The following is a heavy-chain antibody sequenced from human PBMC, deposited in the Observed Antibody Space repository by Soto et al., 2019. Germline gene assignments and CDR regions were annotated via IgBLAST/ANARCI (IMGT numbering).Heavy chain of an antibody. V-gene: IGHV1-69*01. Sequence: QVQLVQSGAEVKKPGSSVKVSCKASGDTFSSYAFSWVRQAPGQGLEWMGGIIPIFGTTNYAPKFQGRVRNTADESTSTAYMELSSLRSEDTAVYYCARDRGYYDTRGFKGFVQYVHHWGQGTLVTVSS. D-gene: IGHD3-22*01. CDR1: GDTFSSYA. CDR3: ARDRGYYDTRGFKGFVQYVHH. CDR2: IIPIFGTT. J-gene: IGHJ1*01.